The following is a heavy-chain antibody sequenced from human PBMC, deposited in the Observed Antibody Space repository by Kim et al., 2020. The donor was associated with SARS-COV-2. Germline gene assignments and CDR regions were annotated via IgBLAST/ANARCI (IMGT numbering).Heavy chain of an antibody. J-gene: IGHJ4*02. Sequence: GGSLRLSCAASGFTFSNYWMHWVRQTPGRGLVWVSRINSDGSSTNYADSVKGRFTISRDNAKNTLYLQMNSLRAEDTALYYCTRGYWELTPFDCWGQGTLVTVSS. CDR1: GFTFSNYW. D-gene: IGHD1-26*01. CDR3: TRGYWELTPFDC. V-gene: IGHV3-74*01. CDR2: INSDGSST.